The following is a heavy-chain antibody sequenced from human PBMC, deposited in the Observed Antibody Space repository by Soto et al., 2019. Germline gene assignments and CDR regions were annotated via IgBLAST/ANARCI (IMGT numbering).Heavy chain of an antibody. CDR1: GFTVSRKY. D-gene: IGHD2-21*02. CDR3: ASAAVTAPDY. CDR2: IYSGGDT. J-gene: IGHJ4*02. Sequence: GGSLRLSCAASGFTVSRKYMTWVRQAPGKGLEWVSVIYSGGDTYYADSVKGRFTISRDNSKNTLYLQMNSLRAEDTAVYYCASAAVTAPDYWGQGTLVTVPS. V-gene: IGHV3-53*01.